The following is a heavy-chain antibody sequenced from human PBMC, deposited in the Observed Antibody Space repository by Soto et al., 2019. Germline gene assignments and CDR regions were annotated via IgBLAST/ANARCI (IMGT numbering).Heavy chain of an antibody. J-gene: IGHJ4*02. CDR1: GFTFSSYW. CDR2: INSDGSST. Sequence: EVQLVESGGGLVQPGGSLRPSCAASGFTFSSYWMHWVRQAPGKGLVWVSRINSDGSSTSYADSVKGRFTISRDNAKNTLYLQMNSLRAEDTAVYYCARGIVSGWYYFDYWGQGTLVTVSS. V-gene: IGHV3-74*01. CDR3: ARGIVSGWYYFDY. D-gene: IGHD6-19*01.